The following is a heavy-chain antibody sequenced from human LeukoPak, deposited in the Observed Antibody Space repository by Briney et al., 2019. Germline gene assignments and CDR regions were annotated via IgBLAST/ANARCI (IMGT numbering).Heavy chain of an antibody. D-gene: IGHD3-22*01. CDR2: INPSGGST. V-gene: IGHV1-46*01. Sequence: ASVKVSCKASGYTFTSYYMHWVRQAPGQGLERMGIINPSGGSTSYAQKFQSRVTMTRDTSTSTVYMELSSLRSEDTAVYYCARVLDYYYDSSGYLDYWGQGTLVTVSS. CDR3: ARVLDYYYDSSGYLDY. J-gene: IGHJ4*02. CDR1: GYTFTSYY.